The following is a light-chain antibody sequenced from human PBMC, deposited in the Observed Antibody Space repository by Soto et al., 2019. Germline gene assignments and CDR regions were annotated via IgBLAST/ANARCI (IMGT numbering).Light chain of an antibody. CDR3: QQYGSSPWT. V-gene: IGKV3-20*01. CDR1: QSVSSGY. Sequence: EIVLTQSPGTLSLSPGEGATLSCRASQSVSSGYLAWYQQKPGQAPRLPIYGASIRATAIPDRFSGRGSGTDFTLTISRLEPEDFAVYYCQQYGSSPWTFGQGTKVEIK. CDR2: GAS. J-gene: IGKJ1*01.